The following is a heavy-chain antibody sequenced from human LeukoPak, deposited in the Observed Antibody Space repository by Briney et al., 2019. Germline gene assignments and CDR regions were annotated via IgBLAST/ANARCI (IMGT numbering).Heavy chain of an antibody. CDR3: ARQKQWLVMFDY. J-gene: IGHJ4*02. CDR1: GGSISSYY. D-gene: IGHD6-19*01. CDR2: IYYSGST. V-gene: IGHV4-59*08. Sequence: SETLSLTCTVSGGSISSYYWSWIRQPPGKGMEWIGYIYYSGSTNYNPSLKSRVTISVDTSKNQFALKLSSVTAADTAVYYCARQKQWLVMFDYWGQGTLVTVSS.